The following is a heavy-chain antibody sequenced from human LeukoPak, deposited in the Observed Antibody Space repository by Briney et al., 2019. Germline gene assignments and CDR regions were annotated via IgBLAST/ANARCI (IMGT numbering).Heavy chain of an antibody. V-gene: IGHV4-39*01. CDR1: GGSISSSSHY. CDR2: IYYSGST. CDR3: ARHRAYCSGGTCYSFDD. D-gene: IGHD2-15*01. Sequence: KPSETLSLTCIVSGGSISSSSHYWGWIRQPPGKGLEWIGSIYYSGSTYYSPSLKSRVTISVDTSKNQFSLKLRSVTAADTAVYHCARHRAYCSGGTCYSFDDWGQGTLVTVSS. J-gene: IGHJ4*02.